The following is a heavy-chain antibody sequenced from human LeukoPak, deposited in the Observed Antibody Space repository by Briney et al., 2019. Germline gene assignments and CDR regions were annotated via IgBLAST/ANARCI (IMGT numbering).Heavy chain of an antibody. CDR2: IYPRDSDA. D-gene: IGHD4/OR15-4a*01. Sequence: GESLKISCKGCGHSFTTYWIAWVRQMPGKGLEWMGIIYPRDSDARYSPSFQGQVTISADKSISTAYLQWSSLKASDTAMYYCARWLGGANVDYWGQEPWSPSPQ. CDR1: GHSFTTYW. J-gene: IGHJ4*01. CDR3: ARWLGGANVDY. V-gene: IGHV5-51*01.